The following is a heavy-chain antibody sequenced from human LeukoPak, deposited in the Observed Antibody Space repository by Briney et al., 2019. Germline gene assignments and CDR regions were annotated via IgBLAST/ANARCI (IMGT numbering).Heavy chain of an antibody. J-gene: IGHJ4*02. CDR3: AKATAGIMITFGGVIGVLDY. V-gene: IGHV3-23*01. Sequence: GGSLRLSCAASGFTFSSYAMSWVRQVPGKGLEWVSAISGSGGSTYYADSVKGRFTISRDNSKNTLYLQMNSLRAEDTAVYYCAKATAGIMITFGGVIGVLDYWGQGTLVTVSS. CDR2: ISGSGGST. D-gene: IGHD3-16*02. CDR1: GFTFSSYA.